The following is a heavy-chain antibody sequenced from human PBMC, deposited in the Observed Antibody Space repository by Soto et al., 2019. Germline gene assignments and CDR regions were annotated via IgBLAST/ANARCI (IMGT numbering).Heavy chain of an antibody. J-gene: IGHJ6*02. V-gene: IGHV1-69*13. Sequence: SVKVSCKASGGTFSSYAISWVRQAPGQGLKWMGGIIPIFGTANYAQKFQGRVTITADESTSTAYMELSSLRSEDTAVYYCARGQDYSNYYSYYYYYYGMDVWAQGTTVTVSS. CDR1: GGTFSSYA. D-gene: IGHD4-4*01. CDR3: ARGQDYSNYYSYYYYYYGMDV. CDR2: IIPIFGTA.